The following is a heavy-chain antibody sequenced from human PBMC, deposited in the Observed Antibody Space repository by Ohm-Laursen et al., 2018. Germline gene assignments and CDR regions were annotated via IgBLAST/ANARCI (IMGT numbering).Heavy chain of an antibody. CDR2: IKQDGTEK. CDR3: ARDPIDNNGYNPDY. J-gene: IGHJ4*02. CDR1: GFTFSNAW. Sequence: SLRLSCTASGFTFSNAWMSWVRQAPGKGLEWVASIKQDGTEKHYVESMQGRFTISRDNAKNSVYLQMNSLRAEDTAIYYCARDPIDNNGYNPDYWGQGTLVTVS. D-gene: IGHD1-14*01. V-gene: IGHV3-7*01.